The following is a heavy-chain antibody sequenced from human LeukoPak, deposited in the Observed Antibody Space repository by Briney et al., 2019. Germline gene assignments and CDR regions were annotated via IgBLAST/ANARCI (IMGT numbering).Heavy chain of an antibody. CDR2: IYTSGST. CDR3: ARNYNDYGDYYY. J-gene: IGHJ4*02. D-gene: IGHD4-17*01. CDR1: GGSISSYY. V-gene: IGHV4-4*07. Sequence: SETLCLTCTVSGGSISSYYWSWIRQPAGKGLEWIGRIYTSGSTNYNPSLKSRVTMSVDTSKNQFSLKLSSVTAADTAVYYCARNYNDYGDYYYWGQGTLVTVSS.